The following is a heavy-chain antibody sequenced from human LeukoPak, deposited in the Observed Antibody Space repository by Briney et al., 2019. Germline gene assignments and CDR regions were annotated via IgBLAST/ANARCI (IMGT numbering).Heavy chain of an antibody. Sequence: GGSLRLSCAAPGFIFSSYWMHWVRQAPGKGLVWVSRINSDGSSTSYADSVKGRFTISRDNAKNTLYLQMNSLRAEDTAVYYCARGLCGGDCYDYWGQGTLVTVSS. CDR1: GFIFSSYW. D-gene: IGHD2-21*01. CDR3: ARGLCGGDCYDY. V-gene: IGHV3-74*01. CDR2: INSDGSST. J-gene: IGHJ4*02.